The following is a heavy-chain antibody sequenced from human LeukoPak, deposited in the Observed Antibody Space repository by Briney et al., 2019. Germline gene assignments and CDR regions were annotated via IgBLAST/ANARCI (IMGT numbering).Heavy chain of an antibody. CDR2: INPSGGST. J-gene: IGHJ4*02. D-gene: IGHD3-9*01. CDR3: ARTPSHYDILTGYSNYFDY. Sequence: GASVKVSCKASGYTFTSYYMHWVRQAPGQGLEWMGIINPSGGSTSYAQKFQGRVTMTRDTSISTAYMELSRLRSDDTAVYYCARTPSHYDILTGYSNYFDYWGQGTLVTVSS. V-gene: IGHV1-46*01. CDR1: GYTFTSYY.